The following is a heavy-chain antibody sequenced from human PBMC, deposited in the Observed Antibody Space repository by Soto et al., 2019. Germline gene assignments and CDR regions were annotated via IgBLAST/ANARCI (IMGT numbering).Heavy chain of an antibody. CDR3: ARGWRFDP. CDR2: INHSGTT. CDR1: GGSLTAYQ. Sequence: SETLSLTCGVYGGSLTAYQWNWIRQSPGQGLEWIGEINHSGTTKYNPSLASRINLSVDTSKKQFSLKMFSVTAADTAIYYCARGWRFDPWGQGTQVTVSS. J-gene: IGHJ5*02. V-gene: IGHV4-34*01. D-gene: IGHD1-1*01.